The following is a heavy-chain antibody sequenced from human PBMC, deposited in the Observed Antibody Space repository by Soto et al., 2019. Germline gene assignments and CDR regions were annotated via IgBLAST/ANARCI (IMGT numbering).Heavy chain of an antibody. D-gene: IGHD6-13*01. CDR2: MNAGNGNT. CDR3: ARGMEYSSFDN. V-gene: IGHV1-3*01. J-gene: IGHJ4*01. CDR1: GYTFTSYN. Sequence: ASVKVSCKASGYTFTSYNIEWVRQAPGQSLEWMGWMNAGNGNTKYSQKFQGRVTITRDTSANTGYMELSSLNSEDTPVYYCARGMEYSSFDNWGQGTLVTVSS.